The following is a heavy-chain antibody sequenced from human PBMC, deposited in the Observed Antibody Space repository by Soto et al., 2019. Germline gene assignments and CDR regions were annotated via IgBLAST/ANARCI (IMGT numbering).Heavy chain of an antibody. CDR3: ARGSVQSSGWFGY. V-gene: IGHV3-66*01. CDR2: IYSGGST. Sequence: GGSLRLSCAASGFTVSSNYMSWVRQAPGKGLEWVSVIYSGGSTYYADSVKGRFTISRDNSKNTLYLQMNSLRAEDTAVYYCARGSVQSSGWFGYWGQGTLVTVSS. D-gene: IGHD6-19*01. J-gene: IGHJ4*02. CDR1: GFTVSSNY.